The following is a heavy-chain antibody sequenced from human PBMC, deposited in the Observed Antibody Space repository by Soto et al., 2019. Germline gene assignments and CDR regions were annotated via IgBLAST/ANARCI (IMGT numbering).Heavy chain of an antibody. V-gene: IGHV3-48*02. D-gene: IGHD3-22*01. CDR1: GFTFSSYS. J-gene: IGHJ1*01. CDR2: ISSSSSTI. CDR3: ARDPDYYDSSGYYPEYFQH. Sequence: GGSLRLSCAASGFTFSSYSMNWVRQAPGKGLEWVSYISSSSSTIYYADSVKGRFTISRDNARNSLYLQMNSLRDEDTAVYYCARDPDYYDSSGYYPEYFQHWGQGT.